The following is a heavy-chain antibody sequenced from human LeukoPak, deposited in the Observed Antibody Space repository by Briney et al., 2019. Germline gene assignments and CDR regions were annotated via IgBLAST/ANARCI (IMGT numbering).Heavy chain of an antibody. J-gene: IGHJ4*02. CDR2: TYYKSMWYN. Sequence: SQTLTLTCAISGDSVSSNSAAWHWIRKSPSRGLEWLGRTYYKSMWYNDYAVSVKSRITINPDTSKNQFSLQLNSVTPEDTAVYYCARNREGSYSAYYFDYWGQGTLVTVSS. CDR1: GDSVSSNSAA. D-gene: IGHD1-26*01. V-gene: IGHV6-1*01. CDR3: ARNREGSYSAYYFDY.